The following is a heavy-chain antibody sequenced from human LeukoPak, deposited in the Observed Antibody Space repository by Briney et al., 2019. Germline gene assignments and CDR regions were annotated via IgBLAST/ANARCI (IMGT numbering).Heavy chain of an antibody. V-gene: IGHV4-34*01. J-gene: IGHJ1*01. CDR3: ARRRIPATITGSKLSSRFDT. D-gene: IGHD5-12*01. CDR2: IDYTGST. Sequence: SETLSLTCAVYGESFAGYYWAWIRQPPGKGLEWIGEIDYTGSTNYNPSLKSRMKMSVDTSKNRFSVNLNSVTAADTAFYYCARRRIPATITGSKLSSRFDTWGQGTLVTVSS. CDR1: GESFAGYY.